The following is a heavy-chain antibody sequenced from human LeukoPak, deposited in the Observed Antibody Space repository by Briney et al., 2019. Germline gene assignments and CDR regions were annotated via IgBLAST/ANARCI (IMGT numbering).Heavy chain of an antibody. CDR2: INPSGGST. Sequence: ASVKVSCKASGYTFTSYYMHWVRQAPGQGLEWMGIINPSGGSTSYAQKFQGRVTMTRDTSTSTVYMELSSLRSEDTAVYYCARGPRDYYDSSGYFIEYYFDYWGQGTLVTVSS. CDR1: GYTFTSYY. D-gene: IGHD3-22*01. V-gene: IGHV1-46*01. J-gene: IGHJ4*02. CDR3: ARGPRDYYDSSGYFIEYYFDY.